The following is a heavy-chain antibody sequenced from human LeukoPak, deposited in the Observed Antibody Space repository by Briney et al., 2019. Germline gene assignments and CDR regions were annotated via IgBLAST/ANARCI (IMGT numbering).Heavy chain of an antibody. D-gene: IGHD1-26*01. CDR3: AKIRATALYYFDY. CDR2: ISGSGGST. V-gene: IGHV3-23*01. CDR1: GFTFSSYS. Sequence: PGGSLRLSCAASGFTFSSYSMNWVRQAPGKGLEWVSAISGSGGSTYYADSVKGRFTISRDNSKNTLYLQMNSLRAEDTAVYYCAKIRATALYYFDYWGQGTLVTVSS. J-gene: IGHJ4*02.